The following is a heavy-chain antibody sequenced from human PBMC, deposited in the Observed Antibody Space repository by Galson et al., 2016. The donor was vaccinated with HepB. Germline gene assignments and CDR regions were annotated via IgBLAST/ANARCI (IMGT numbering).Heavy chain of an antibody. J-gene: IGHJ4*02. Sequence: SLRLSCAASGFTFSSYTMNWVRQAPGKGLEWVASISFTGGSTNYADSVQGRFTISRDNSKSTVYLQMNSLRAEDTARYYRAKAALDWLFNIDCWGQGTLVAVSS. D-gene: IGHD3-9*01. CDR1: GFTFSSYT. CDR2: ISFTGGST. V-gene: IGHV3-23*01. CDR3: AKAALDWLFNIDC.